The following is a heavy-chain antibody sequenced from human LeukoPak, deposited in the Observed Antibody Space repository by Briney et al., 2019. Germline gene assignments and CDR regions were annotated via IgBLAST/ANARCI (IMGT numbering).Heavy chain of an antibody. J-gene: IGHJ4*02. D-gene: IGHD2-21*02. CDR1: GGSMNSDY. CDR2: FKYDGNT. CDR3: ATVVDESDIDN. Sequence: PSETLSLTCTVSGGSMNSDYYCWIRQSPGMGLEWIGYFKYDGNTGYNPSLKSRAIISKDTSKNQFSLKVNFVTAADTAVYYCATVVDESDIDNWGQGTLVTVSS. V-gene: IGHV4-59*01.